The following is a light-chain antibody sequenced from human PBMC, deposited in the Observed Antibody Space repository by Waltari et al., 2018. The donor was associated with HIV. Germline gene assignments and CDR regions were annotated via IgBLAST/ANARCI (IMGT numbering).Light chain of an antibody. J-gene: IGLJ2*01. V-gene: IGLV1-51*01. Sequence: QSVLTQPPSVSAAPGQMVTISCSGSSSKIENSYVSWYQQLPGAAPKLLIYNNDERPSGIPDRFSASKSGTSATLGITGLQTGDEADYYCGTWDNSLRLVFGGGTKLTVL. CDR3: GTWDNSLRLV. CDR2: NND. CDR1: SSKIENSY.